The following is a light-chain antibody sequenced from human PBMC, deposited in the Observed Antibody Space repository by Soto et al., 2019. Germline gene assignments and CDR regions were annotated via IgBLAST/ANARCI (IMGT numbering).Light chain of an antibody. CDR2: DVG. Sequence: QSALTQPASVSGSPGQSITISCTGTNSDVGAYSYVSWYQQYPGKAPKLLIYDVGARPSGISDRFSGSKSGNTASLTISGLQAEDEADYSCSSYTAFTTYVFGSGTKLTVL. CDR1: NSDVGAYSY. CDR3: SSYTAFTTYV. J-gene: IGLJ1*01. V-gene: IGLV2-14*03.